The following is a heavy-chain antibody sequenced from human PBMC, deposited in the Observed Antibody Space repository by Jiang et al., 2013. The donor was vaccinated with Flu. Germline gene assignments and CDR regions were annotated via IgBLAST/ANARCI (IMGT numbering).Heavy chain of an antibody. J-gene: IGHJ4*02. CDR3: ARVDPRLHGRYHFDS. CDR2: INPDSADT. CDR1: GYTFTGYY. V-gene: IGHV1-2*02. Sequence: VQLVESGTELKKPGASVKVSCKASGYTFTGYYIHWVRQAPGQGLQWMGWINPDSADTKYEQKFQGRVIMTRDTSISTAYVELSRLRSDDTAIYYCARVDPRLHGRYHFDSWGQGTLVTVSS. D-gene: IGHD1-26*01.